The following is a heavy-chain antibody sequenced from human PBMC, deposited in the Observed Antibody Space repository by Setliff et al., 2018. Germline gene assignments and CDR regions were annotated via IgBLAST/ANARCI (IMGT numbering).Heavy chain of an antibody. CDR3: ARAQTSHYYYYYGMDV. J-gene: IGHJ6*02. V-gene: IGHV4-39*07. CDR1: GYSISSSSYY. CDR2: IYYSGGT. Sequence: SETLSLTCTVSGYSISSSSYYWGWIRQPPGKGLEWIGSIYYSGGTNYNPSLKSRVTISVDTSKNQFSLKLSSVTAADTAVYYCARAQTSHYYYYYGMDVWGQGTTVTVSS.